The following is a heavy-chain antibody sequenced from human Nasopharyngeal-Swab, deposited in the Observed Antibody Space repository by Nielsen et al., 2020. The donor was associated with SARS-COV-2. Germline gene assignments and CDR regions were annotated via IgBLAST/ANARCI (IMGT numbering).Heavy chain of an antibody. J-gene: IGHJ4*02. V-gene: IGHV3-23*01. CDR3: ARVVAPQWMAIPPEFDY. CDR2: LDGTGFST. Sequence: GGSLRLSCAASGFSFSSFAMSWVRQTPEKRLEWVSGLDGTGFSTYYADSVKGRFTISRDNSKNTLYLQMDSLRAEDTALYFCARVVAPQWMAIPPEFDYWGQGTLVTVSS. CDR1: GFSFSSFA. D-gene: IGHD6-19*01.